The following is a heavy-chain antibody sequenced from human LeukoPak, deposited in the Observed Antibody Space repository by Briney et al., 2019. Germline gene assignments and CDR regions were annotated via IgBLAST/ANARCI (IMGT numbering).Heavy chain of an antibody. V-gene: IGHV4-38-2*02. CDR1: GYSISSGYY. D-gene: IGHD5-12*01. CDR3: ARDRGFTSGYVLPYFDY. CDR2: IYHSGST. J-gene: IGHJ4*02. Sequence: PSETLSLTCTVSGYSISSGYYWGWIRQPPGKGLEWIGSIYHSGSTYYNPSLKSRVTISVDTSKNQFSLKLSSVTAADTAVYYCARDRGFTSGYVLPYFDYWGQGTLVTVSS.